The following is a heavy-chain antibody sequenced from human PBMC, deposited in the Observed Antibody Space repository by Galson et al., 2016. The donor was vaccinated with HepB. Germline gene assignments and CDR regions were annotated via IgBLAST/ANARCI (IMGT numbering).Heavy chain of an antibody. CDR1: GFSFSSYS. Sequence: SLRLSCAASGFSFSSYSMNWVRQAPGKGLEWVSYISSTSSPTIYYADSVKGRFIISRDNAKNSLYLQMNSLRDDDTAVYYCARGDGPVYMDVWGKGTTVTVSS. D-gene: IGHD2-21*02. CDR2: ISSTSSPTI. V-gene: IGHV3-48*02. J-gene: IGHJ6*03. CDR3: ARGDGPVYMDV.